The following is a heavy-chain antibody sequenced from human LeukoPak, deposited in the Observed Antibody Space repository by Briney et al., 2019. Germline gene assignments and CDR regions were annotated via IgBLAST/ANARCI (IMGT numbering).Heavy chain of an antibody. CDR2: IWYDGSNK. D-gene: IGHD3-10*01. CDR1: GFTFSSYG. J-gene: IGHJ6*04. CDR3: ARDYGSTLYYGMDV. Sequence: GGSLRLSCAASGFTFSSYGMHWVRQAPGKGLEWVAVIWYDGSNKYYADSVKGRFTISRDNSKNTLYLQMNSLRAEDTAVYYCARDYGSTLYYGMDVWGKGTTVTVSS. V-gene: IGHV3-33*01.